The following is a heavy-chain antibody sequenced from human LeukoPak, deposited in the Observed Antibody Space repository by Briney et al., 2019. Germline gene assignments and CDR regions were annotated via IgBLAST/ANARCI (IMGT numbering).Heavy chain of an antibody. D-gene: IGHD5-12*01. Sequence: NPSQTLSLTCTVSGGSISSGDYYWRWIRQPPGKGLEWIGYIYYSGSTYYNPSLKSRVTISVDTSKNQFSLKLSSVTAADTAVYYCARELSGYSGYDLNWFDPWGQEPWSPSPQ. CDR1: GGSISSGDYY. CDR2: IYYSGST. CDR3: ARELSGYSGYDLNWFDP. V-gene: IGHV4-30-4*01. J-gene: IGHJ5*02.